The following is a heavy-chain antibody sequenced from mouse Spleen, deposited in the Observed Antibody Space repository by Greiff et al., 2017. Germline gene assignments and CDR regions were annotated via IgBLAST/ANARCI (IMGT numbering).Heavy chain of an antibody. CDR2: IWSGGST. Sequence: VQGVESGPGLVQPSQSLSITCTVSGFSLTSYGVHWVRQSPGKGLEWLGVIWSGGSTDYNAAFISRLSISKDNSKSQVFFKMNSLQADDTAIYYCARNFGGYPFYYAMDYWGQGTSVTVSS. CDR1: GFSLTSYG. J-gene: IGHJ4*01. CDR3: ARNFGGYPFYYAMDY. V-gene: IGHV2-2*01. D-gene: IGHD1-1*02.